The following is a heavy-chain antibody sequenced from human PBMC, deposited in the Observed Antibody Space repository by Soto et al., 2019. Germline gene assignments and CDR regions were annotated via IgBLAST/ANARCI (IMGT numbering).Heavy chain of an antibody. V-gene: IGHV1-2*02. CDR3: ARGGCTDGVCTYYFDY. J-gene: IGHJ4*02. D-gene: IGHD2-8*01. CDR2: INPSSGVT. CDR1: GYTFTEYY. Sequence: QLHLVQSGAEVKKPGSSLKVSCKASGYTFTEYYIHWVRQAPGQGLEWMGWINPSSGVTKSAQRFQGSVTMTRDTSITTAYMEMTRLTSDDTAVYYCARGGCTDGVCTYYFDYWGRGTLVAVSS.